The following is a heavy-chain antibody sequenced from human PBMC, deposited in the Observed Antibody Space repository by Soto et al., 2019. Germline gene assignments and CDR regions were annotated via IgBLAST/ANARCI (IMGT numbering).Heavy chain of an antibody. V-gene: IGHV4-59*08. J-gene: IGHJ4*02. CDR1: GGSISSYY. Sequence: SETLSLTCTVSGGSISSYYWSWIRQPPGKGLEWIGYIYYSGSTNYNPSLKSRVTISVDTSKNQFSLKLSSVTAADTAVYYCARLSFGADIVVVPADFYFDYWGQGTLVTVSS. CDR2: IYYSGST. D-gene: IGHD2-2*01. CDR3: ARLSFGADIVVVPADFYFDY.